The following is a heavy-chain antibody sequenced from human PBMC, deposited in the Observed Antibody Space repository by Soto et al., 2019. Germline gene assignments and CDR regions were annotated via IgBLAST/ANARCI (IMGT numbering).Heavy chain of an antibody. CDR3: ARLEKWYYNYYGLDV. V-gene: IGHV5-10-1*01. J-gene: IGHJ6*02. Sequence: GESLKISCQGSGYSFTTYWISWVRQMPGKGLEWTGKIDPGDSSTNYSPSFRGHITISVDRSINTAHLQFSSLKAADTAVYYCARLEKWYYNYYGLDVWGQGTMVTVS. D-gene: IGHD1-26*01. CDR2: IDPGDSST. CDR1: GYSFTTYW.